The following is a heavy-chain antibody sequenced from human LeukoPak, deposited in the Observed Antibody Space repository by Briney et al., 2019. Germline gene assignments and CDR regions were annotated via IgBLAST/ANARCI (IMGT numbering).Heavy chain of an antibody. V-gene: IGHV3-21*01. CDR1: GFTFSSYS. CDR2: ISSRSTYI. CDR3: AARDSYGSGSYPIDY. J-gene: IGHJ4*02. D-gene: IGHD3-10*01. Sequence: GGSLRLSCAASGFTFSSYSMNWGRQAPGKGLEWVSSISSRSTYIYYADSLKGRFTISRDNAKNSLYLQMDSLRAEDTAVYYCAARDSYGSGSYPIDYWGQGTLVTVSS.